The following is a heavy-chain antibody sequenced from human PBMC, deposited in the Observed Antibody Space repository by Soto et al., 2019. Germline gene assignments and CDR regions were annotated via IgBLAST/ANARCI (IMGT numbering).Heavy chain of an antibody. Sequence: EVHLVESGGGLVQSGGSLRLSCAASGFTFSNHWMTWVRQAPGKGLGWVASVKQDGSEIYYGDSVKGRFTISRDNAKSSLFLQLNSLRAEDTAMYYCARDPGISSGWYYFDYWGQGSLVTVSS. J-gene: IGHJ4*02. V-gene: IGHV3-7*05. CDR3: ARDPGISSGWYYFDY. CDR2: VKQDGSEI. D-gene: IGHD6-19*01. CDR1: GFTFSNHW.